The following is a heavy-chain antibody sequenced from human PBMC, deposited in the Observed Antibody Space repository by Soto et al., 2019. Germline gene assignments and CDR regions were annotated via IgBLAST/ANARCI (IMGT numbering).Heavy chain of an antibody. D-gene: IGHD4-17*01. V-gene: IGHV4-31*01. CDR1: GGSISSGGYY. J-gene: IGHJ6*02. CDR3: ARGSVDYHYYRHGRDV. CDR2: IYYSGST. Sequence: QVQLQESGPGLVKPSQNLSLTCTVSGGSISSGGYYWRWISQHPGMVLEWIGYIYYSGSTYYNPSLTSLVTISVDTSNNPCSLKMTTVTAANTAVYYCARGSVDYHYYRHGRDVWGRGSTVIVSS.